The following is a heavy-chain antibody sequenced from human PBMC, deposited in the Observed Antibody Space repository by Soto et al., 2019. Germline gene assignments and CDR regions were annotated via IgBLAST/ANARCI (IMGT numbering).Heavy chain of an antibody. J-gene: IGHJ4*02. CDR1: GFTFSSYA. CDR3: AKNGYCSGGSCYTVYFDY. D-gene: IGHD2-15*01. V-gene: IGHV3-23*01. CDR2: ISGSGGST. Sequence: GGSLRLSCAASGFTFSSYAMSWVRQAPGKGLEWVSAISGSGGSTYYADSVKGRFTISRDNSKTTLYLQMNSLRAEDTAVYYCAKNGYCSGGSCYTVYFDYWGQGTLVTVSS.